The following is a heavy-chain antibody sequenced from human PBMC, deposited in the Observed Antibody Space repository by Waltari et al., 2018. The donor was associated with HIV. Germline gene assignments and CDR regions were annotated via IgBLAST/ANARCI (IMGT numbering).Heavy chain of an antibody. Sequence: YADSVKGRFTISRDNANNSLFLHMSTLRPDDTAFYYCAKDRGLSILAAGYFDSWGQGTLVTVSS. D-gene: IGHD2-2*01. CDR3: AKDRGLSILAAGYFDS. J-gene: IGHJ4*02. V-gene: IGHV3-9*01.